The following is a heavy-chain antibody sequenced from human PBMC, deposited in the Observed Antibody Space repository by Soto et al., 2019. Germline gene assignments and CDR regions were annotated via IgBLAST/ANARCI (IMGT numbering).Heavy chain of an antibody. D-gene: IGHD3-3*01. CDR1: GFSLTTRNVA. CDR3: APRVEGYFDY. Sequence: QITLKESGPTLVIPTQTLTLTCAFSGFSLTTRNVAVGWIRQPPGKALEWLALIYWDDDKRYSPSLNSRLAIAKYTSDNQVVLSMTNMDPMDTATYYCAPRVEGYFDYWGQGSLVTVSS. CDR2: IYWDDDK. J-gene: IGHJ4*02. V-gene: IGHV2-5*02.